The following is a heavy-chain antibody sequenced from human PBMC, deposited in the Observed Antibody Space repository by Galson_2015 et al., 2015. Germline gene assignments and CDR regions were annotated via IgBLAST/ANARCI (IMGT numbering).Heavy chain of an antibody. V-gene: IGHV3-64D*08. CDR3: VKGGGSSGWYWYFDL. J-gene: IGHJ2*01. CDR1: GFTFSSYA. D-gene: IGHD6-19*01. Sequence: SLRLSCAASGFTFSSYAMHWVRQAPGKGLEYVSAISSNGGSTYYADSVKGRFTISRDNSKNTLYLQMGSLRAEDTAVYYCVKGGGSSGWYWYFDLWGRGTLVTVSS. CDR2: ISSNGGST.